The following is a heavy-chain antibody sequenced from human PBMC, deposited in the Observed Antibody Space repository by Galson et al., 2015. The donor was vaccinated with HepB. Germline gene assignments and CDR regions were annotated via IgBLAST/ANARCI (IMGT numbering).Heavy chain of an antibody. J-gene: IGHJ4*02. D-gene: IGHD6-13*01. V-gene: IGHV4-30-4*01. CDR1: GGSLSSGDYY. Sequence: TLSPTCTVSGGSLSSGDYYWSWIRPPPGKGLEWDGDIYYSGSTYYNPSLKSRVTISVDTSKNQFSLKLSSVTAADTAVYYCARDSAGGVVDYRGQGTLVTVSS. CDR2: IYYSGST. CDR3: ARDSAGGVVDY.